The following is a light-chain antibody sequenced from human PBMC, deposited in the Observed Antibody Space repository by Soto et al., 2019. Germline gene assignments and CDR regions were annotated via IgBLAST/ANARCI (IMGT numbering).Light chain of an antibody. V-gene: IGKV1-12*01. J-gene: IGKJ4*01. Sequence: DIPMNQAPACVCAFVVDGVTITCRASQVISSWLAWYQQKPGKAPKLLIYAASSLQSGVPSRFSGSESGTDFTLTISSLQPEDSATYDCQQASSFPLTFGGGTKGDIK. CDR3: QQASSFPLT. CDR1: QVISSW. CDR2: AAS.